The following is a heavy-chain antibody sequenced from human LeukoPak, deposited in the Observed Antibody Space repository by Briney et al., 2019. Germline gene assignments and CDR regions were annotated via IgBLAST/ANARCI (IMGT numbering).Heavy chain of an antibody. CDR3: ARFPRAGYWAQYWYFDL. Sequence: GGSLRLSCTASGFTLSSYEMSWIRQAPGKGLEWVSSIDYSGGSTHYADSVKGRFIISRDNAKNSLYLQMNSLRAEDTAVYYCARFPRAGYWAQYWYFDLWGRGTLVTVSS. CDR2: IDYSGGST. V-gene: IGHV3-21*01. CDR1: GFTLSSYE. J-gene: IGHJ2*01. D-gene: IGHD3-9*01.